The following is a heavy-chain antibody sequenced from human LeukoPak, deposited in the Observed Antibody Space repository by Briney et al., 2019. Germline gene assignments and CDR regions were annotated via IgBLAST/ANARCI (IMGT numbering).Heavy chain of an antibody. CDR2: LWYDGSNE. Sequence: PGGSLRLSCVASGFTFRSYGMHWVRQAPGKGLEWLALLWYDGSNEYYADSVKGRFTIYRDSYKNTLYLQMNSLRAEDTAVYYCAKGMTTGPRSVYHYMDVWGKGTTVTVSS. CDR1: GFTFRSYG. V-gene: IGHV3-33*06. CDR3: AKGMTTGPRSVYHYMDV. J-gene: IGHJ6*03. D-gene: IGHD4-17*01.